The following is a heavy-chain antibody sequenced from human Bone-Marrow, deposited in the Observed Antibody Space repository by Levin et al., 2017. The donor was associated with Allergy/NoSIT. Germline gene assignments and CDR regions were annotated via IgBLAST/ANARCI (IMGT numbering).Heavy chain of an antibody. Sequence: GESLKISCTDSGFTFHSSWMDWVRQAPGKGLEWVANINQDGSQRYYVDSVKGRFTIYRDNAKSSLYLQMNSLRAEDTAVYYCARDRGGYSFDYWGQGTLVTVSS. CDR1: GFTFHSSW. V-gene: IGHV3-7*04. J-gene: IGHJ4*02. D-gene: IGHD6-19*01. CDR3: ARDRGGYSFDY. CDR2: INQDGSQR.